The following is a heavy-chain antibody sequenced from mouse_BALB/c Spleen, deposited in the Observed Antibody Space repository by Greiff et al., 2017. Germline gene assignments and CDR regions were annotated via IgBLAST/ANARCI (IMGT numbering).Heavy chain of an antibody. CDR2: IDPANGNT. Sequence: EVKLVESGAELVKPGASVKLSCTASGFNIKDTYMHWVKQRPEQGLEWIGRIDPANGNTKYDPKFQGKATITADTSSNTAYLQLSSLTSEDTAVYYCAPHYYGSSYPYWGQGTTLTVSS. J-gene: IGHJ2*01. V-gene: IGHV14-3*02. D-gene: IGHD1-1*01. CDR3: APHYYGSSYPY. CDR1: GFNIKDTY.